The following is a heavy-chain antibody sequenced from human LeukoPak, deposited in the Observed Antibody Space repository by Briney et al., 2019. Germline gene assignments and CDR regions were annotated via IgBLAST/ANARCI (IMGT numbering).Heavy chain of an antibody. CDR1: GYTFTSYG. V-gene: IGHV1-18*01. CDR2: ISAYNGNT. Sequence: ASVKVSCTASGYTFTSYGISWVRQAPGQGLEWMGWISAYNGNTSYAQKLQGRVTMTTDTSTSTAYMELRSLRSDYTAVYYCARVTGCSGGSCYLSWTPTDYWGQGTLVTVSS. J-gene: IGHJ4*02. D-gene: IGHD2-15*01. CDR3: ARVTGCSGGSCYLSWTPTDY.